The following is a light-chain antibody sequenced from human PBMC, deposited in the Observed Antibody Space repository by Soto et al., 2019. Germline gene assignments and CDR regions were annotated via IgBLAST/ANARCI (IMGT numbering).Light chain of an antibody. CDR2: EVS. CDR1: SSDVGAYNY. CDR3: SSYAGSNNYV. J-gene: IGLJ1*01. V-gene: IGLV2-8*01. Sequence: QSALTQPPSASGSPGQSVTISCTGTSSDVGAYNYVSWYQQHPGKAPKLMIYEVSKRPSGVPDRFSGFKSGNTASLTVSWLQAEDEADYYCSSYAGSNNYVFGTGTKLTVL.